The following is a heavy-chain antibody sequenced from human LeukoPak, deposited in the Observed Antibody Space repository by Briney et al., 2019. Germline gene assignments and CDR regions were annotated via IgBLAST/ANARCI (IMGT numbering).Heavy chain of an antibody. V-gene: IGHV4-59*01. CDR3: ARARYYVILTGYPYFFDS. J-gene: IGHJ4*02. D-gene: IGHD3-9*01. CDR2: IFFSGTT. Sequence: SETLSLTCTGSSVSLTNYYWSWIRQPPGKGLEWIGYIFFSGTTNYNPSLKSRVTISVDTSKNQFSLKMTSVTAADTAVYYCARARYYVILTGYPYFFDSWGQGTLVTVSS. CDR1: SVSLTNYY.